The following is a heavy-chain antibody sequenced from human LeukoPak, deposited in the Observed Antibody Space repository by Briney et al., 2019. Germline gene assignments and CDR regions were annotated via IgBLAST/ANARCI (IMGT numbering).Heavy chain of an antibody. CDR1: GFTFSSYA. CDR3: AKDYSKTSYYGSGTYYRPNWFDP. D-gene: IGHD3-10*01. J-gene: IGHJ5*02. CDR2: ISGSGGST. V-gene: IGHV3-23*01. Sequence: GGSLRPSCAASGFTFSSYAMSWVRQAPGKGLEWVSAISGSGGSTYYADSVKGRFTISRDNSKNTLYLQMNSLRPEDTAVYYCAKDYSKTSYYGSGTYYRPNWFDPWGQGTLVIVSS.